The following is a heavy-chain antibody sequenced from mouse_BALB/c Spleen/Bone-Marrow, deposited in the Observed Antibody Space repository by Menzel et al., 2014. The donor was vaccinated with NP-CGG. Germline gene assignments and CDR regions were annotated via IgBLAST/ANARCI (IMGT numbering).Heavy chain of an antibody. J-gene: IGHJ4*01. CDR3: AREPHYYAMDY. V-gene: IGHV2-6-7*01. CDR2: IWGDGST. CDR1: GFSLTGYG. Sequence: QVQLQQSGPGLVVPSQSLSITCTVSGFSLTGYGVNWVRQPPGKGLEWLGMIWGDGSTDYNSALKSRLSISKDNSKSQVFLKMNSLQTDDTARYYCAREPHYYAMDYWGQGTSVAVSS.